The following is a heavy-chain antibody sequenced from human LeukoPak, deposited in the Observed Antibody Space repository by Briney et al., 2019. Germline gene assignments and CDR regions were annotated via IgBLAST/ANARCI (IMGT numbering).Heavy chain of an antibody. V-gene: IGHV3-23*01. D-gene: IGHD2-2*02. Sequence: GGSLRLSCAASGFTFSSYAMSWVRQAPGKGLEWVSVISGSGGSTYYADSVKGRFTISRDNSKNTLYLQMNSLRAEDTAVYYCAKEWAYCSSTSCYTTFDYWGQGTLVTVSS. CDR3: AKEWAYCSSTSCYTTFDY. CDR1: GFTFSSYA. CDR2: ISGSGGST. J-gene: IGHJ4*02.